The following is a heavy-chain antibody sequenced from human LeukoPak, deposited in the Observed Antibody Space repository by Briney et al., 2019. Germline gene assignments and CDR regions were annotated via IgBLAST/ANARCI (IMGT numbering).Heavy chain of an antibody. CDR2: IYPADSDI. CDR1: GYSINNYW. CDR3: ARQEYCSGGSCYTWFDP. D-gene: IGHD2-15*01. J-gene: IGHJ5*02. Sequence: GESLKISCKGSGYSINNYWIGWVRRMPGKGLEWMGIIYPADSDIRYSPSFQGQVTISADKSISTAYLQWSSLKASDTAMYYCARQEYCSGGSCYTWFDPWGQGTLVTVSS. V-gene: IGHV5-51*01.